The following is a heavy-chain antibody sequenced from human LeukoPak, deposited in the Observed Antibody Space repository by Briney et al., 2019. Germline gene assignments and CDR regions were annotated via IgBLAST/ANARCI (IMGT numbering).Heavy chain of an antibody. CDR3: AREILGRIAADC. CDR1: GFTFSDYS. Sequence: GGSLRLSCAASGFTFSDYSMNWVRQAPGKGLEWISYIGGRGDGISYADSVKGRFIVSRDNAKNSLFLQMNRLRGEDTAIYFCAREILGRIAADCWGQGTLVTVSS. V-gene: IGHV3-48*01. CDR2: IGGRGDGI. D-gene: IGHD2-15*01. J-gene: IGHJ4*02.